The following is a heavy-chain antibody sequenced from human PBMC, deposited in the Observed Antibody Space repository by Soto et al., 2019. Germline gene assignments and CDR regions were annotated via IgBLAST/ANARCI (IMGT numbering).Heavy chain of an antibody. J-gene: IGHJ5*02. CDR2: IETDGSAT. CDR3: ARDRPHSLLDP. CDR1: GFSFRRYW. V-gene: IGHV3-74*01. Sequence: GGSLRLSCAASGFSFRRYWMHWVRQAPGKGLVWVSGIETDGSATSYAESVKGRFTISRDNARNTLFLQMNSLRADDTAVYYCARDRPHSLLDPWGQGTLVTVSS.